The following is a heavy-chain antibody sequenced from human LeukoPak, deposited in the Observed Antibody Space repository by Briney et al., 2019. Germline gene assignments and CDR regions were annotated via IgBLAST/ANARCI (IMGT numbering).Heavy chain of an antibody. D-gene: IGHD1-26*01. Sequence: SETLSLTCAVYGGSFSGYYWSWIRQPPGKGLEWIGEINHSGSTNYNPSLKSRVTISVDTSKNQFSLKLSSVTAADTAVYYCASLTRGSYYIDYWGQGTLVTASS. CDR3: ASLTRGSYYIDY. CDR1: GGSFSGYY. CDR2: INHSGST. J-gene: IGHJ4*02. V-gene: IGHV4-34*01.